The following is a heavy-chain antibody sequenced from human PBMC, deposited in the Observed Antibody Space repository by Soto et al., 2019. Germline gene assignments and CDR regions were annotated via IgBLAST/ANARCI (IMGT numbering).Heavy chain of an antibody. J-gene: IGHJ4*02. CDR3: AKEYGSTWIDH. D-gene: IGHD6-13*01. Sequence: GGSLRLSCAASGFTFSTYGMHWVRQAPGKGLEWVAAMSYDGTKEYYVDSVKGRFTISRDNSRNTLFLQLNSLRDEDTAVYYCAKEYGSTWIDHWGQGTLVTVSS. CDR2: MSYDGTKE. V-gene: IGHV3-30*18. CDR1: GFTFSTYG.